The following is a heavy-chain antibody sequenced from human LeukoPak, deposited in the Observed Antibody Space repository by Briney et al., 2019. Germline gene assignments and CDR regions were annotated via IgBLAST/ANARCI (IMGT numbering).Heavy chain of an antibody. CDR3: AEDQELLWFGELSPVDY. J-gene: IGHJ4*02. D-gene: IGHD3-10*01. V-gene: IGHV3-30*18. CDR1: GFTFRSYG. CDR2: ISYDGSNK. Sequence: GGSLRLSCAASGFTFRSYGMHWGREAPGHGLEWVAVISYDGSNKYYADSVKGRFTISRDNSKNTLYLQMNSLRAEDTAVYYCAEDQELLWFGELSPVDYWGQGTLVTVSS.